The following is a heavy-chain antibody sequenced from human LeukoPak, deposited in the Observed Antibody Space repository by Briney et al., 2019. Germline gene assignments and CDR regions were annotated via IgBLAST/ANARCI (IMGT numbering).Heavy chain of an antibody. D-gene: IGHD3-10*01. J-gene: IGHJ4*02. CDR1: GASVSDYY. Sequence: SETLSLTCTVSGASVSDYYWSWIRQPPGKGLEWIGYIYYTGTTNYNPSLKSRVTISVDTSKNQFSLKLTSVTAADTAVYYCAREGEDFDYWGQGTLVTVSS. CDR3: AREGEDFDY. V-gene: IGHV4-59*02. CDR2: IYYTGTT.